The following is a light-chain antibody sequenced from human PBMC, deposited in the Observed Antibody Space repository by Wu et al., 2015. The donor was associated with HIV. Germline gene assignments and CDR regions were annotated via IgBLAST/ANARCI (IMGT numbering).Light chain of an antibody. CDR1: QDILTF. CDR2: ASS. V-gene: IGKV1-39*01. Sequence: DTQMTQSPSSLSASVGDSVTITCRASQDILTFLNWYQQKPGEPPKLLVYASSYLQSGVPPKFSGSGSGTEFTFTINSLQVEDVATYYCQQSHGFPRTFGQGTRVEI. CDR3: QQSHGFPRT. J-gene: IGKJ1*01.